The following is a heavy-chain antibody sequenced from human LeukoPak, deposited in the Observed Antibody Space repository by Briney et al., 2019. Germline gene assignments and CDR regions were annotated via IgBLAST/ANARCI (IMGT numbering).Heavy chain of an antibody. V-gene: IGHV3-23*01. CDR2: ISVDGATT. D-gene: IGHD1-14*01. J-gene: IGHJ4*02. CDR1: GFTFSSYA. CDR3: ANARIGKSWTSENEY. Sequence: AGSLTLSCAASGFTFSSYAMSWVRQAPGKGLEWVSAISVDGATTYYAGSVKGRFTVSRDNSKNTLYLQMNSLRAEDTAVYYCANARIGKSWTSENEYWRRETLVTVSS.